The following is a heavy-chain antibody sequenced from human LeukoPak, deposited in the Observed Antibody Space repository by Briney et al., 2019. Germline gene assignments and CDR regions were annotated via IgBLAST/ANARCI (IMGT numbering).Heavy chain of an antibody. Sequence: GGSLRLSCAASGFTFSRYWMHWVRQAPGKGLVWVSRINSDGSSTSYADSVKGRFTISRDNAKNTLYLQMNSLRAEDTAVYYCARKLDSSGWYSDAFDIWGQGTMVTVSS. V-gene: IGHV3-74*01. CDR1: GFTFSRYW. CDR2: INSDGSST. CDR3: ARKLDSSGWYSDAFDI. J-gene: IGHJ3*02. D-gene: IGHD6-19*01.